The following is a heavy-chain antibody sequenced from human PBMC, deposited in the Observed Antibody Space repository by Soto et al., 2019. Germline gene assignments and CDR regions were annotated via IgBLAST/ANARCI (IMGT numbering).Heavy chain of an antibody. J-gene: IGHJ6*02. V-gene: IGHV1-46*01. Sequence: ASLKVSCKASGYTFTSYYMHWVRQAPGQGLEWMGIINPSGGSTSYAQKFQGRVTMTRDTSTSTVYMELSSLRSEDTAVYYCARDLAVALNYYYGMDVWGQGXTVTVSS. CDR3: ARDLAVALNYYYGMDV. CDR1: GYTFTSYY. D-gene: IGHD6-19*01. CDR2: INPSGGST.